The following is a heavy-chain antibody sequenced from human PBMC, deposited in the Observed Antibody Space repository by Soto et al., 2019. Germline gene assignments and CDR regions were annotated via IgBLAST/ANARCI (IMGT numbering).Heavy chain of an antibody. V-gene: IGHV3-74*01. Sequence: EVQLVESGGGLVQPGGSLRLSCAASGFTFSSYWMHWVRQAPGKGLVWVSRINSDGSSTSYADSVKGRFTISRDNAKNTLYLQMNSLRVEDTAVYYCSRAYGRSRRLSPFDYWGQGTLVTVSS. D-gene: IGHD4-17*01. J-gene: IGHJ4*02. CDR2: INSDGSST. CDR3: SRAYGRSRRLSPFDY. CDR1: GFTFSSYW.